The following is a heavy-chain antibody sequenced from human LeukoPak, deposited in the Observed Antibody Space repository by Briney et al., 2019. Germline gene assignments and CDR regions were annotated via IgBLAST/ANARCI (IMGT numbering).Heavy chain of an antibody. CDR2: ISYDGSNK. Sequence: GGSLRLSCAASGFTFSSYAMHWVRQAPGKGLEWVAVISYDGSNKYYADSVKGRFTISRDNSKNTLYLQMNSLRAEDTAVYYCARGIAVAGDFDYRGQGTLVTVSS. CDR3: ARGIAVAGDFDY. V-gene: IGHV3-30*04. D-gene: IGHD6-19*01. J-gene: IGHJ4*02. CDR1: GFTFSSYA.